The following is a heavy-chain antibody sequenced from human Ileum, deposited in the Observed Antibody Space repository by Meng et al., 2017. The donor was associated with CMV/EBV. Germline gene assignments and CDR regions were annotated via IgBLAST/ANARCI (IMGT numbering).Heavy chain of an antibody. Sequence: HVHLHQSGPGREKPSQTLSLTCAGDSVSISTESWNWIRQSPSRGLEWLGRTWYGSKWYYEYAVSVKSRITIIPDTSQNQISLQLDSVTPDDTAVYYCTYGWPLKYWGQGSLVTVSS. V-gene: IGHV6-1*01. CDR3: TYGWPLKY. CDR1: DSVSISTES. CDR2: TWYGSKWYY. D-gene: IGHD3-10*01. J-gene: IGHJ4*02.